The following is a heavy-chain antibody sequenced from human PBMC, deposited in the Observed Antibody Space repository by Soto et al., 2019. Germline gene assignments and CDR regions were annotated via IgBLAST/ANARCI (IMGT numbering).Heavy chain of an antibody. CDR3: ARSDVHLGELSLLGAFDI. V-gene: IGHV1-69*02. CDR2: IIPILGIA. J-gene: IGHJ3*02. Sequence: QVQLVQSGAEVKKPGSSVKVSCKASGGTFSSYTISWVRQAPGQGLEWMGRIIPILGIANYAQKFQGRVTITADKSTSTAYMELSSLRSEDTAVYHCARSDVHLGELSLLGAFDIWGQGTMVTVSS. CDR1: GGTFSSYT. D-gene: IGHD3-16*02.